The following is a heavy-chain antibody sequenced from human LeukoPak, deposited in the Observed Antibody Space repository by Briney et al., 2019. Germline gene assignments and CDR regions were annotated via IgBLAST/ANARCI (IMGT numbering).Heavy chain of an antibody. D-gene: IGHD2-21*02. CDR3: ANGGLTTIDF. V-gene: IGHV3-30*18. CDR2: MPSDGGNQ. CDR1: GFSLNDYG. Sequence: GRSLRLSCAASGFSLNDYGIHWVRQAPGKGLEWVAVMPSDGGNQYYADSVKGRFTLSRDNSRNTLYLQMNSLRADDTAVYYCANGGLTTIDFWGQGTLVTVSS. J-gene: IGHJ4*02.